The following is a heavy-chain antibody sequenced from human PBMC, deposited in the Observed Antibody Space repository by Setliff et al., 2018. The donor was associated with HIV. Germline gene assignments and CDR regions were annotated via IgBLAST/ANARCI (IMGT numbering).Heavy chain of an antibody. D-gene: IGHD5-18*01. Sequence: PSETLSLTCTVSGGSISSHYWSWIRQPPGKGLEWIGYIYYTGSTYYNPSLESRVTMSVDTSKNQFSLKLKFVTAADTAIYYCTRGRTDTAMAHDYRGQGTPVTVSA. CDR3: TRGRTDTAMAHDY. V-gene: IGHV4-59*11. CDR1: GGSISSHY. CDR2: IYYTGST. J-gene: IGHJ4*02.